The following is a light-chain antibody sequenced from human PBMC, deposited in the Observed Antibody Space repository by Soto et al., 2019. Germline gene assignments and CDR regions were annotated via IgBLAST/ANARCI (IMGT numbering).Light chain of an antibody. Sequence: QSVLTQPPSMSGTPGQRVTISCSGSSSNIGSNTVNCYQQLPGTAPKLLIYSSDQRPSGVPDRVSGSKSGTSASLAISGLQPEDEADYYCAASHDSRNGWVFGGGTKVTVL. J-gene: IGLJ3*02. CDR1: SSNIGSNT. CDR2: SSD. V-gene: IGLV1-44*01. CDR3: AASHDSRNGWV.